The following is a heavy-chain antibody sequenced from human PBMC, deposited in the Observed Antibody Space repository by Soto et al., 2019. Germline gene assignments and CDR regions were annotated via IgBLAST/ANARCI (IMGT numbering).Heavy chain of an antibody. CDR1: GYTFTSYG. J-gene: IGHJ4*02. CDR3: ARNRHCSSTSCYTSLDY. Sequence: ASVKVSCKASGYTFTSYGISWVRQAPGQGLEWMGWISAYNGNTNYAQKLQGRVTMTTDTSTSTACMELRSLRSDDTAVYYCARNRHCSSTSCYTSLDYWGQGTLVTVSS. V-gene: IGHV1-18*01. CDR2: ISAYNGNT. D-gene: IGHD2-2*02.